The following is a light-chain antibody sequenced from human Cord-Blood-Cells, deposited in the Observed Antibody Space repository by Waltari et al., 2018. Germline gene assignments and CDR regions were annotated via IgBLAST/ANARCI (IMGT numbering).Light chain of an antibody. CDR1: QSVSSY. CDR3: QQRSNWPPST. CDR2: DAS. J-gene: IGKJ5*01. Sequence: EIVLTQSPATLSLSPGERATPPCRPSQSVSSYLAWYQQKPGQAPRLLIYDASNRATGIPARFSGSGSGTDFTLTISSLEPEDFAVYYCQQRSNWPPSTFGQGTRLEIK. V-gene: IGKV3-11*01.